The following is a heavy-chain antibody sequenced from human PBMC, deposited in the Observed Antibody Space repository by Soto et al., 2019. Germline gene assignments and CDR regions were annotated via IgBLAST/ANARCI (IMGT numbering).Heavy chain of an antibody. CDR3: ARSCGGDCYSGYYFDY. Sequence: ASVKVSCKASGYTFTSYYMHWVRQAPGQGLEWMGIINPSGGSASYAQKFQGRVTMTRDTSTSTVYMELSSLRSEDTAVYYCARSCGGDCYSGYYFDYWGQGTRVTVS. CDR2: INPSGGSA. D-gene: IGHD2-21*02. CDR1: GYTFTSYY. J-gene: IGHJ4*01. V-gene: IGHV1-46*01.